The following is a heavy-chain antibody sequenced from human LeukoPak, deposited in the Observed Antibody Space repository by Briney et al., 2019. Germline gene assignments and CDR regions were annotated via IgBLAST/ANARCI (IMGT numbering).Heavy chain of an antibody. D-gene: IGHD3-3*01. CDR1: GGSISSSSYY. Sequence: SETLSLTCIVSGGSISSSSYYWGWIRQPPGKGLEWIGSIYYSGTTYYNPSLKSRVTISVDTSKNQFSLKLSSVTAADTAVYYCARDYQTYYDFWSGGWFDPWGQGTLVTVSS. V-gene: IGHV4-39*07. J-gene: IGHJ5*02. CDR3: ARDYQTYYDFWSGGWFDP. CDR2: IYYSGTT.